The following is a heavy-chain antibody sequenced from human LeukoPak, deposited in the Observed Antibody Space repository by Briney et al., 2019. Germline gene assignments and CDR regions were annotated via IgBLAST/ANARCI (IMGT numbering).Heavy chain of an antibody. D-gene: IGHD3-9*01. V-gene: IGHV1-18*01. Sequence: ASVKVSCKASGYTITSYGISWVRQAPGQGLEWMGWISAYNGNTNYAQKLQGRVTMTTDTSTSTAYMELRSMRSDDTAVYYCARQALRYFDWLLSLQPSFDYWGQGTLVTVSS. CDR1: GYTITSYG. J-gene: IGHJ4*02. CDR3: ARQALRYFDWLLSLQPSFDY. CDR2: ISAYNGNT.